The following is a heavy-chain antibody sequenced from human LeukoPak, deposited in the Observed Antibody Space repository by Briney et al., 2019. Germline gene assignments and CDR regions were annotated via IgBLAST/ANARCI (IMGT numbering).Heavy chain of an antibody. V-gene: IGHV1-2*06. CDR2: INPNSGGT. CDR1: GYTFTGYY. Sequence: ASVKVSCKASGYTFTGYYMHWVRQAPGQGLEWMGRINPNSGGTNYAQKFQGRVTMTRDTSISTAYMELSRPRSDDTAVYYCAREMYGDAFDIWGQGTMVTVSS. CDR3: AREMYGDAFDI. J-gene: IGHJ3*02. D-gene: IGHD2-8*01.